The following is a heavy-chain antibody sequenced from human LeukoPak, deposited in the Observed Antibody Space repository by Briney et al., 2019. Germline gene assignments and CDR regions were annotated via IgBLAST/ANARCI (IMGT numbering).Heavy chain of an antibody. V-gene: IGHV4-34*01. CDR3: ARGRIVVVNQRGIWFDP. CDR2: IYHSGST. CDR1: GGSFSGYY. D-gene: IGHD2-2*01. Sequence: SETLSLTCAVYGGSFSGYYWSWIRQPPGKGLEWIGEIYHSGSTNYNPSLKSRVTISVDTSKNQFSLKLSSVTAADTAVYYCARGRIVVVNQRGIWFDPWGQGTLVTVSS. J-gene: IGHJ5*02.